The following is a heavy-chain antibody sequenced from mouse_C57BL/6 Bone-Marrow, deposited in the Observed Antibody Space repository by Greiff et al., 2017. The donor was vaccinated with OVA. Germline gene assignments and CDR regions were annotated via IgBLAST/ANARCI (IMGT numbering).Heavy chain of an antibody. V-gene: IGHV14-2*01. Sequence: EVQLQQSGAELVKPGASVKLSCTASGFNIKDYYMHWVKQRTEQGLEWIGRIDPEDGETKYAPKFQGKATITADTSSNTAYLQLSSLTSEDTAVYYCARGGDYDYFWLAYWGQGTLVTVSA. D-gene: IGHD2-4*01. CDR3: ARGGDYDYFWLAY. CDR1: GFNIKDYY. J-gene: IGHJ3*01. CDR2: IDPEDGET.